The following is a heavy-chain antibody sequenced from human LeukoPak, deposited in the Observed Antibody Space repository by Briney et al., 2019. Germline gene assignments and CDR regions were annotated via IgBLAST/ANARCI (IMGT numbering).Heavy chain of an antibody. CDR2: IDPHSGGK. J-gene: IGHJ4*02. D-gene: IGHD1-26*01. CDR3: ARARGPYSSCRFHY. V-gene: IGHV1-2*02. Sequence: ASVKVSCKTSGYSFIDYYIHWMRQAPGQGLEWVGSIDPHSGGKHYAQKFQVRVTMTRDTSISTVYMELSGLRYDDTAVYYRARARGPYSSCRFHYWGQGTLVTVSS. CDR1: GYSFIDYY.